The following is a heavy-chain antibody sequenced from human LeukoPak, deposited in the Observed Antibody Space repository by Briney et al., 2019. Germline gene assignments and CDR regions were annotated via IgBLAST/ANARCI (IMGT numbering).Heavy chain of an antibody. D-gene: IGHD4-23*01. CDR3: ARDYGGSSPFDY. CDR1: GFTVSNNY. Sequence: GGSLGLSCAASGFTVSNNYMSWVRQAPGKGLEWVSVIYSGGSTYYADSVKGRFTISRDNSKNTLYLQMNSLRAEDTAVYYCARDYGGSSPFDYWGQGTLVTVSS. CDR2: IYSGGST. V-gene: IGHV3-66*01. J-gene: IGHJ4*02.